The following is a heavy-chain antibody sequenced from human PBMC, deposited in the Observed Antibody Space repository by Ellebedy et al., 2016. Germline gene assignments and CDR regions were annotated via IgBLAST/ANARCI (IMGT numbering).Heavy chain of an antibody. CDR2: FDPEDGET. V-gene: IGHV1-24*01. Sequence: ASVKVSCKASGYTFTSYGISWVRQAPGQGLEWMGGFDPEDGETIYAQKFQGRVTMTEDTSTDTAYMELSSLRSEDTAVYYCATGDYVYLIFDYWGQGTLVTVSS. CDR1: GYTFTSYG. J-gene: IGHJ4*02. D-gene: IGHD4-17*01. CDR3: ATGDYVYLIFDY.